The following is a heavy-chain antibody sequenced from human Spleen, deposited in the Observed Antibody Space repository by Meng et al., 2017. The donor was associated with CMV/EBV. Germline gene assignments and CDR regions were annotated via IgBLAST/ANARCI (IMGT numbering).Heavy chain of an antibody. V-gene: IGHV3-7*01. Sequence: GESLKISCAASGFTFTNYWMSWVRQAPGKGLEWVANIKQDGSEKYYVDSVKGRFTISRDNAKNSLYLQMNSLRAEDTAVYYCARESGYCTNGVCSRDGMDVWGQGTTVTVSS. D-gene: IGHD2-8*01. CDR1: GFTFTNYW. CDR3: ARESGYCTNGVCSRDGMDV. CDR2: IKQDGSEK. J-gene: IGHJ6*02.